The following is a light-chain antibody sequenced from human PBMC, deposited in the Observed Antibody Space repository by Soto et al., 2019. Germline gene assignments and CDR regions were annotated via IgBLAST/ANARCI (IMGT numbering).Light chain of an antibody. CDR3: SSYTGSSTPVV. J-gene: IGLJ2*01. V-gene: IGLV2-14*03. CDR1: SSDVGGYNY. Sequence: QSVLTQPASVSGSPGQSITISCTGSSSDVGGYNYVSWYQQHPGKAPKLMIYDVTHRPSGVSHRFSASKSGNTASLTISGLQTEDEADYYCSSYTGSSTPVVFGGGTQLTVL. CDR2: DVT.